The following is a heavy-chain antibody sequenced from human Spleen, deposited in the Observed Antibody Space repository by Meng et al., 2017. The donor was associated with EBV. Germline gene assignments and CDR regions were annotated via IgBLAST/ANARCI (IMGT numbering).Heavy chain of an antibody. Sequence: VQLPDRGPELVKPSETRSLTCTVAGASVSSGSYHCNWIRQPPGKGLEWIGDIYYSGSTNYNPSLTSRVTISVDTSKNQFSLKLRSVTAADTAVYYCARDQSGLSGFGPWGQGTLVTVSS. CDR1: GASVSSGSYH. J-gene: IGHJ5*02. V-gene: IGHV4-61*01. D-gene: IGHD5-12*01. CDR3: ARDQSGLSGFGP. CDR2: IYYSGST.